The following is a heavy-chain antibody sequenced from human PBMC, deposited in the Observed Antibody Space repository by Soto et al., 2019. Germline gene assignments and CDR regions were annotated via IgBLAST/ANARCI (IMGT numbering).Heavy chain of an antibody. CDR2: ISYDGSNK. Sequence: QVQLVESGGGVVQPGRSLRLSCAASGFTFSSYAMHWVRQAPGKGLEWVAVISYDGSNKYYADSVKGRFTISRDNSKNTLYLQMNSLRAEDTAVYYCARADTAMPSYYYYGMDVWGQGTTVTVSS. V-gene: IGHV3-30-3*01. CDR3: ARADTAMPSYYYYGMDV. CDR1: GFTFSSYA. D-gene: IGHD5-18*01. J-gene: IGHJ6*02.